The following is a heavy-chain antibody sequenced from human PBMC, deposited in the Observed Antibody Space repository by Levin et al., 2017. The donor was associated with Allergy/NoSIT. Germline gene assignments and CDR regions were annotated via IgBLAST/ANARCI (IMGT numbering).Heavy chain of an antibody. J-gene: IGHJ4*02. Sequence: GSLRLSCIVSGGSIRNHYWSWFRQPPGKGLEWIGNIFYSGSTNYNPSLKSRVAISVDTSKNHLSLKLTSVTTADTAVYYCARLGIGAAVYYFDHWGQGTLVNVSS. CDR3: ARLGIGAAVYYFDH. CDR2: IFYSGST. CDR1: GGSIRNHY. D-gene: IGHD6-13*01. V-gene: IGHV4-59*11.